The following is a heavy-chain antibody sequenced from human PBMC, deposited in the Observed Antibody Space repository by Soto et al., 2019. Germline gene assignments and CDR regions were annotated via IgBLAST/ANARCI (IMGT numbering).Heavy chain of an antibody. Sequence: GGSLRLSCAASGFTFSSYWMSWVRQAPGKGLEWVANIKQDGSEKYYVDSVKGRFTISRDNAKNSLYLQMNSLRAEDTAVYYCARAFNFDWLYTHFDDWGQGTRVTVAS. CDR2: IKQDGSEK. D-gene: IGHD3-9*01. J-gene: IGHJ4*02. CDR1: GFTFSSYW. V-gene: IGHV3-7*01. CDR3: ARAFNFDWLYTHFDD.